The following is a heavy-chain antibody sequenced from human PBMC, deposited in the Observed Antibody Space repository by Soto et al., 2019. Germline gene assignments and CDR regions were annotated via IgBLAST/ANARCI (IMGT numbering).Heavy chain of an antibody. Sequence: ASVKVSCKASGYTFTSYGISWVRQAPGQGLEWVGWISAYNGNTNYAQKLQGRVTMTTDTSTSTAYMELRSLRSDDTAVYYCARDQYCTNGVCLNWFYYYYGMDVWGQGTMVTVSS. V-gene: IGHV1-18*04. J-gene: IGHJ6*02. D-gene: IGHD2-8*01. CDR2: ISAYNGNT. CDR3: ARDQYCTNGVCLNWFYYYYGMDV. CDR1: GYTFTSYG.